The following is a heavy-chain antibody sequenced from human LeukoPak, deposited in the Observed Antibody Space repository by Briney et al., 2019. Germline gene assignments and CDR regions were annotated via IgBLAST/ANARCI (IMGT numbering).Heavy chain of an antibody. CDR1: GFTFSSYW. J-gene: IGHJ4*02. CDR2: IASDGSST. Sequence: GGSLRLSCAASGFTFSSYWMNWVRQAPGKGLVWVSRIASDGSSTTYADSVKGRFSISRDNAKNSLYLQMNSLRAEDTAVYYCARALRRWLQIPYYFDYWGQGTLVTVSS. V-gene: IGHV3-74*01. CDR3: ARALRRWLQIPYYFDY. D-gene: IGHD5-24*01.